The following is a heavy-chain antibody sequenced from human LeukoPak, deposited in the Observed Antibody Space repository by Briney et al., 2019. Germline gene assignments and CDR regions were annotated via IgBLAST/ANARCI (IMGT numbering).Heavy chain of an antibody. V-gene: IGHV4-59*08. CDR2: VTYRGVT. Sequence: PSETLSLTCTISGVDISNFYWSWIRQPPGKGPQWIGYVTYRGVTNYDRSLRSRVTISMDTSAKKFSMRLRSVAAADTAVYYCARTTQPGSGSNWPFFDFWGQGAHVTVSS. D-gene: IGHD4-11*01. CDR3: ARTTQPGSGSNWPFFDF. CDR1: GVDISNFY. J-gene: IGHJ4*02.